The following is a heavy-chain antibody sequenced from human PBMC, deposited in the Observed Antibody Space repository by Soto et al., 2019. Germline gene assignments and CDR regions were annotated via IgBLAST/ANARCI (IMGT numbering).Heavy chain of an antibody. Sequence: EVQLVESGGGLVQPGGSLRLSCAASGFTFSSYSMNWVRQAPGKGLEWVSYISSSSSTIYYADSVKGRFTISRDNAKNSLYLQMNSLRDEDTAVYYCARDGYCISTSCYYYYGMDVWGQGTTVTVSS. CDR3: ARDGYCISTSCYYYYGMDV. V-gene: IGHV3-48*02. J-gene: IGHJ6*02. CDR2: ISSSSSTI. D-gene: IGHD2-2*03. CDR1: GFTFSSYS.